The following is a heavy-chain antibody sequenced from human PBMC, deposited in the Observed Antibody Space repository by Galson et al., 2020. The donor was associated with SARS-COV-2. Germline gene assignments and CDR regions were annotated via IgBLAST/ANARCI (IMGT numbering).Heavy chain of an antibody. CDR1: GFTVSSNY. J-gene: IGHJ6*02. CDR2: IYSGGST. CDR3: ARGAPVEYYYYGMDV. Sequence: GGSLRLSCAASGFTVSSNYMSWVRQAPGKGLEWVSVIYSGGSTYYADSVKGRFTISRDNSNNTLYLQMNSLRAEDTAVYYCARGAPVEYYYYGMDVWGQGTTVTVSS. V-gene: IGHV3-53*01.